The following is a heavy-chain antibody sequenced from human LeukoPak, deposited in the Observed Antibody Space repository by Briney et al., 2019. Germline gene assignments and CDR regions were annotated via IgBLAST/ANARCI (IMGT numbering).Heavy chain of an antibody. Sequence: GGSLRLSCAASGFTFSSYAMSWVRQAPGKGLEWVSAISGSGGSTNYADSVKGRFTISRDNSKNTLYLQMNSLRAEDTAVYYCAKDVGATTDYYYGMDVWGQGTTVTVSS. J-gene: IGHJ6*02. D-gene: IGHD1-26*01. CDR2: ISGSGGST. CDR1: GFTFSSYA. V-gene: IGHV3-23*01. CDR3: AKDVGATTDYYYGMDV.